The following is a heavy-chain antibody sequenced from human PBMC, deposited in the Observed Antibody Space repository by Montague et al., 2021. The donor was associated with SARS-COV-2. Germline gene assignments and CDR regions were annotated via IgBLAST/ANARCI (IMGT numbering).Heavy chain of an antibody. J-gene: IGHJ6*02. D-gene: IGHD3-10*01. Sequence: SETLSLTCAVYGGSFSGYYWSWIRQPPGKGLEWIGEINHSGSTKYNPSLKSRVTISVDTSKNQFSLKLSSVTAADTAVYYCARVTYYGSSSSLGMDDWGQGTTVTVSS. V-gene: IGHV4-34*01. CDR3: ARVTYYGSSSSLGMDD. CDR2: INHSGST. CDR1: GGSFSGYY.